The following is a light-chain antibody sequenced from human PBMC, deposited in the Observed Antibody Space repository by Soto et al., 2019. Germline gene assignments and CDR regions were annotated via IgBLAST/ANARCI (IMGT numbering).Light chain of an antibody. Sequence: QSVLTQPPSVSAAPGQKVTISCSGSSSNIGNNYVSWFQQLPGTAPTLLIYDSNKRPSGIPDRFSGSKSGTSATLDITGLQTGDEADYYCATWDRSLTGEVFGGGTKLTVL. CDR3: ATWDRSLTGEV. CDR1: SSNIGNNY. V-gene: IGLV1-51*01. CDR2: DSN. J-gene: IGLJ2*01.